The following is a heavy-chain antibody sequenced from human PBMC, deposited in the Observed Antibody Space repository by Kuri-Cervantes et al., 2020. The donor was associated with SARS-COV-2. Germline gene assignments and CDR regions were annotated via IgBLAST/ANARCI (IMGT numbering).Heavy chain of an antibody. V-gene: IGHV3-9*01. CDR3: AKTGSLGEVDY. D-gene: IGHD1-26*01. J-gene: IGHJ4*02. CDR2: ISWNSGSI. Sequence: SLKISCAASGFTFDDYAMHWVRQAPGKGLEWVSGISWNSGSIGYADSVKGRFTISRDNAKNSLYLQMNSLRAEDTAVYYCAKTGSLGEVDYWGQGTLVTVSS. CDR1: GFTFDDYA.